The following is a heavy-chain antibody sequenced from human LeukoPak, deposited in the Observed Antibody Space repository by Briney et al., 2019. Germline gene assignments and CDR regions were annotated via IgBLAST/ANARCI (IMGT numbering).Heavy chain of an antibody. Sequence: GGSLRLSCAASEFSLGSNYMTWVRQAPGKGLEWVSLIYSGGSTYYADSVKGRFTISRDNSKNTLYLQMNSLRAEDTAVYYCAREISSWYRAAGFWGQGTLVTVSS. CDR1: EFSLGSNY. CDR2: IYSGGST. D-gene: IGHD6-13*01. V-gene: IGHV3-66*01. CDR3: AREISSWYRAAGF. J-gene: IGHJ4*02.